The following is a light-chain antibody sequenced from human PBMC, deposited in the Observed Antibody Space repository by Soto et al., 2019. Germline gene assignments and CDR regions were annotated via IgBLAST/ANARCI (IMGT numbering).Light chain of an antibody. V-gene: IGLV1-47*02. CDR1: RSNIGSNY. CDR3: AAWDDYLSGWV. J-gene: IGLJ3*02. Sequence: QSVLTQPPSASATPGQRVSISCSGSRSNIGSNYVYWYQQLPGAAPRLLMYSNNQRPSGVPGRFSVSKSGTSASLAISGLRSEDEADYYCAAWDDYLSGWVFGGGTKVTVL. CDR2: SNN.